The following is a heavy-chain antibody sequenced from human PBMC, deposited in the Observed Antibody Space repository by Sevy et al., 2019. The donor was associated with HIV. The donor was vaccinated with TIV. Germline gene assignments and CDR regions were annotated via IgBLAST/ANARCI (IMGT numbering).Heavy chain of an antibody. V-gene: IGHV3-74*01. CDR3: ARDVRIAVAGTHYYGMDV. CDR2: INSDGSST. CDR1: GFTFSSYW. D-gene: IGHD6-19*01. Sequence: GGSLRLSCAASGFTFSSYWMHWVRQAPGKGLVWVSRINSDGSSTSYADSVKGRFTISRDNAKNTLYRQMNSLRAEDTAVYYCARDVRIAVAGTHYYGMDVWGQGTTVTVSS. J-gene: IGHJ6*02.